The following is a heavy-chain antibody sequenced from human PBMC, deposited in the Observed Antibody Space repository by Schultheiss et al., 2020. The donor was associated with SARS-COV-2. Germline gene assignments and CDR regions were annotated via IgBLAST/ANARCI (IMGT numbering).Heavy chain of an antibody. CDR3: ASGSRGDATVTFDY. J-gene: IGHJ4*02. CDR2: FDPEDGET. Sequence: ASVKVSCKVSGYTLTELSMHWVRQAPGKGLEWMGGFDPEDGETIYAQKFQGRVTMTEDTSTDTAYMELRSLRSEDTAGYYCASGSRGDATVTFDYWGQGTLVTVSS. D-gene: IGHD4-17*01. CDR1: GYTLTELS. V-gene: IGHV1-24*01.